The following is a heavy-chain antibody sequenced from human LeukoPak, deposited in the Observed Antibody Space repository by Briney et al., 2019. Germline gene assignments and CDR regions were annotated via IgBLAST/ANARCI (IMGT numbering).Heavy chain of an antibody. CDR3: ASGYSGYDPFFDY. J-gene: IGHJ4*02. V-gene: IGHV4-59*08. D-gene: IGHD5-12*01. CDR2: IYYSGST. CDR1: GGSISSYY. Sequence: SETLSLTCTVSGGSISSYYWSWIRQPPGKGLEWIRYIYYSGSTNYNPSLKSRVTISVDTSKNQFSLKLSSVTAADTAVYYCASGYSGYDPFFDYWGQGTLVTVSS.